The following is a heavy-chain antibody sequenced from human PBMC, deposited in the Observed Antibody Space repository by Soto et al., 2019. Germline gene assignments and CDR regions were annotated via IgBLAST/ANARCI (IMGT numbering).Heavy chain of an antibody. CDR3: AKDLSPMIVVTACHY. V-gene: IGHV3-23*01. CDR2: ISGSGGST. D-gene: IGHD3-22*01. CDR1: GFTFSSYA. Sequence: GVSLRLSCAASGFTFSSYAMSWVRQAPGKGLEWVSAISGSGGSTYYAGSVKGRFTISRDNSKNTLYLQMNSLRAEDTAVYYCAKDLSPMIVVTACHYWGQGTLVTVSS. J-gene: IGHJ4*02.